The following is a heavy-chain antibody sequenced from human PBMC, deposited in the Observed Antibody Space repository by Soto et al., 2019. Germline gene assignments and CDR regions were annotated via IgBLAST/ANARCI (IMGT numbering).Heavy chain of an antibody. CDR1: GFTFSSYA. CDR2: ISGSGAVT. CDR3: AVQGYDY. J-gene: IGHJ4*02. D-gene: IGHD1-1*01. V-gene: IGHV3-23*01. Sequence: GGSLRLSCAASGFTFSSYAMTWVRQAPGRGLEWVSAISGSGAVTYSADSVKGRFTISRDNSKNTLYLQMNSLRAEDKAVYYCAVQGYDYWGQGTLVTVSS.